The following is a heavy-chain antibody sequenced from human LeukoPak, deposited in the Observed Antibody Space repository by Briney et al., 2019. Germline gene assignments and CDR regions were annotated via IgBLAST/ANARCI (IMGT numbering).Heavy chain of an antibody. CDR2: ISSSSSTV. Sequence: GGSLRLSCAASGFIFSDYSMNWVRQAPGKGLEWVSFISSSSSTVYYADSVKGRFTISRVNAKNSLYLQMNSLRAEDTAVYYCASNSDRTGYYPHYYYGMDVWGQGTTVTVSS. J-gene: IGHJ6*02. CDR3: ASNSDRTGYYPHYYYGMDV. CDR1: GFIFSDYS. D-gene: IGHD3/OR15-3a*01. V-gene: IGHV3-48*04.